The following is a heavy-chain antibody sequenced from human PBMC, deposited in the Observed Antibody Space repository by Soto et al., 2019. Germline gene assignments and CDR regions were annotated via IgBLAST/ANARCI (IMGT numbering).Heavy chain of an antibody. CDR3: ASRTVYDSRLK. V-gene: IGHV4-59*06. J-gene: IGHJ4*02. CDR2: IYYSGST. D-gene: IGHD3-22*01. Sequence: SETLSLTCTVSGGSISSYYWSWIRQPPGKGLEWIGYIYYSGSTYYNPSLKSRVTISVDTSKNQFSLKLSSVTAADTAVYYCASRTVYDSRLKWGQGTLVTVSS. CDR1: GGSISSYY.